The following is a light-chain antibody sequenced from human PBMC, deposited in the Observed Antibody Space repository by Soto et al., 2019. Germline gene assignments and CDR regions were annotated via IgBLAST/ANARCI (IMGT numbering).Light chain of an antibody. V-gene: IGKV3-20*01. Sequence: EIVLTQSPGTLSLSPGERATLSCWASKNVSSSYLAWYQQKPGQAPRLLIYGASSGATGIPDRFIGSGSGTVFTLAIRNVEPEDSTVYYSQQYGSSPPWTVGQGTKVEIK. CDR3: QQYGSSPPWT. J-gene: IGKJ1*01. CDR1: KNVSSSY. CDR2: GAS.